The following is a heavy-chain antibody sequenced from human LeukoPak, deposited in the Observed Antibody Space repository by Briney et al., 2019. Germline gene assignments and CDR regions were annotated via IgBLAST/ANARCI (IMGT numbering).Heavy chain of an antibody. CDR1: GGSISSSSYY. CDR2: IYYSGST. Sequence: PSETLSLTCTVSGGSISSSSYYWGWIRQPPGKGLEWIGYIYYSGSTNYNPSLKSRVTISVDTSKNQFSLKLSSVTAADTAVYYCARGLGYYGSGSYYIDYWGQGILVTVSS. J-gene: IGHJ4*02. CDR3: ARGLGYYGSGSYYIDY. D-gene: IGHD3-10*01. V-gene: IGHV4-61*05.